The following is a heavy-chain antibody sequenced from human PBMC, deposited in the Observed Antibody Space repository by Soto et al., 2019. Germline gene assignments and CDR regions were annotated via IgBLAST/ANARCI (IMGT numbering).Heavy chain of an antibody. Sequence: EVQLLESGGGLVQPGGSLRLSCAASGFTFSSHARTWVRQAPGKGLEWVSSISSSGSSTYYADSVKGRFTISRDNSKNTLYLQMNSLRAEVTAVYYCAKDPSDGYYFDYWGQGTLVTISS. V-gene: IGHV3-23*01. J-gene: IGHJ4*02. D-gene: IGHD2-21*01. CDR2: ISSSGSST. CDR3: AKDPSDGYYFDY. CDR1: GFTFSSHA.